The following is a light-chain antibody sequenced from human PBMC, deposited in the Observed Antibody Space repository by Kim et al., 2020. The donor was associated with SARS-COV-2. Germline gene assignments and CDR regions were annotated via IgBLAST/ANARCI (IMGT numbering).Light chain of an antibody. CDR2: AAS. V-gene: IGKV1-39*01. J-gene: IGKJ2*01. CDR3: QQSYSTPQT. CDR1: QSISSY. Sequence: ASVGDRVTITCRASQSISSYLNWYQQKPGKAPKLLIYAASSLQSGVPSRFSGSGSGTDFTLTISSLQPEDFATYYCQQSYSTPQTFGQGTKLEI.